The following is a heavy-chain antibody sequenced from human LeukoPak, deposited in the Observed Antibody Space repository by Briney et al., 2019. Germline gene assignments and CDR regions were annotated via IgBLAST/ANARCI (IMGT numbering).Heavy chain of an antibody. J-gene: IGHJ4*02. V-gene: IGHV4-39*01. CDR2: IYYSGST. Sequence: SETLSLTCTVSGGSISSSSYYWGWVRQPPGKGLEWIGSIYYSGSTYYNPSLKSRVTMSVDTSKNQFSLKLSSVTAADTAVYYYARQRRYYDSSGYYPPDYWGQGTLVTVSS. D-gene: IGHD3-22*01. CDR1: GGSISSSSYY. CDR3: ARQRRYYDSSGYYPPDY.